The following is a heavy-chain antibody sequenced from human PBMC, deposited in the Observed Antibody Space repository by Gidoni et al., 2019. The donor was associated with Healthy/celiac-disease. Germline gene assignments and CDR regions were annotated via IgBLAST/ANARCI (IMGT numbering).Heavy chain of an antibody. V-gene: IGHV3-48*03. CDR2: ISSSGSTI. J-gene: IGHJ3*02. CDR1: GFTFSSYE. CDR3: ARVFLTGSAFDI. Sequence: EVQLVASGGGLVQPGGSLRLSCAASGFTFSSYEMHWVRQAPGKGLEWVSYISSSGSTIYYADSVKGRFTISRDNAKNSLYLQMNSLRAEDTAVYYCARVFLTGSAFDIWGQGTMVTVSS. D-gene: IGHD3-3*01.